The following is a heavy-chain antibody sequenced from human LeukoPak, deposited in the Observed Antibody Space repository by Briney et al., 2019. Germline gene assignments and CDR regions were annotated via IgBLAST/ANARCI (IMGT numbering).Heavy chain of an antibody. D-gene: IGHD4/OR15-4a*01. V-gene: IGHV3-30-3*01. J-gene: IGHJ4*02. Sequence: GGSLRLSCAVSGFTFSSCGMHWVRQAPGKGLEWVAVISNDGSNQIYGDSVKGRFTISRDNSKNTLYLQMNSLRADDTAVYYCARPQNSGAIMSFLIDSWGQGTLVTVSS. CDR2: ISNDGSNQ. CDR1: GFTFSSCG. CDR3: ARPQNSGAIMSFLIDS.